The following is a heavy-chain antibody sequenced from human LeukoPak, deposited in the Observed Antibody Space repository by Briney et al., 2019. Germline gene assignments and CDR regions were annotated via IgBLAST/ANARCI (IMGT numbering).Heavy chain of an antibody. J-gene: IGHJ4*02. CDR1: GDSISIYY. V-gene: IGHV4-59*01. CDR2: IYYTGST. D-gene: IGHD3-22*01. CDR3: ARGRGDSRGTSFDS. Sequence: PSETLSLTCTVSGDSISIYYWSWIRQPPGKGLEWIGYIYYTGSTTYNPSLKSRLTISIGTSKNQFSPNLISLTAADTAVYYCARGRGDSRGTSFDSWGQGTLVTVSS.